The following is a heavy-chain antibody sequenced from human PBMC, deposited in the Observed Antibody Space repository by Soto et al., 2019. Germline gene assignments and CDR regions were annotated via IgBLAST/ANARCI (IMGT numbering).Heavy chain of an antibody. CDR3: GIKSNQIDCDYAFDF. CDR2: INGGNDNT. Sequence: QVQLVQSGAEMKKPGASVKVSCKASGYTFTRFAIHWLRQAPGQSLEWMGWINGGNDNTRYSQKFQGRVTITLDTAANTANMELKVVRPEVAAVYCIGIKSNQIDCDYAFDFWCQGARVTVSS. D-gene: IGHD2-21*01. V-gene: IGHV1-3*01. J-gene: IGHJ4*02. CDR1: GYTFTRFA.